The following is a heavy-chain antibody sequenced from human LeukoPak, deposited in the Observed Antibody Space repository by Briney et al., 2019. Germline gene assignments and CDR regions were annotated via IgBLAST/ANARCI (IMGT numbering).Heavy chain of an antibody. Sequence: GESLKISCKGSGYSFSTYWIGWVRQMPGEGLEWMGIMYPGDSDTRYNPSFQGQVTISADKSISTAYLQWSSLKASDTAMYYCARPPFGSNWYSTGYFDYWGQGTLVTVSS. CDR2: MYPGDSDT. CDR3: ARPPFGSNWYSTGYFDY. D-gene: IGHD6-13*01. J-gene: IGHJ4*02. CDR1: GYSFSTYW. V-gene: IGHV5-51*01.